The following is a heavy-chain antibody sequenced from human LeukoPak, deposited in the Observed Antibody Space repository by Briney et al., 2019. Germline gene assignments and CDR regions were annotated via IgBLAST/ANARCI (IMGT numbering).Heavy chain of an antibody. D-gene: IGHD1-26*01. CDR1: GFTFSSYW. J-gene: IGHJ4*02. Sequence: GGSLRLSCAASGFTFSSYWMHWVRQAPGKGLVWVSHINSDGSYTNYADSVEGRFTISRDNAKNTLYLQMNSLRAEDTAVYYCARHPGGSSSYYFDYWGQGTLVTVSS. CDR3: ARHPGGSSSYYFDY. V-gene: IGHV3-74*01. CDR2: INSDGSYT.